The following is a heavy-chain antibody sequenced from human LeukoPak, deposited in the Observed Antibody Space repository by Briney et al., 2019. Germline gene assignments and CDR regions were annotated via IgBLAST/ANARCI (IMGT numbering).Heavy chain of an antibody. CDR3: ARRIAAAGTDAFDI. Sequence: SETLSLTCTVSGGSISSGGYYWSWIRQPPGKGLEWIGEINHSGSTNYNPSLKSRVTISVDTSKNQFSLKLSSVTAADTAVYYCARRIAAAGTDAFDIWGQGTMVTVSS. V-gene: IGHV4-39*07. D-gene: IGHD6-13*01. J-gene: IGHJ3*02. CDR2: INHSGST. CDR1: GGSISSGGYY.